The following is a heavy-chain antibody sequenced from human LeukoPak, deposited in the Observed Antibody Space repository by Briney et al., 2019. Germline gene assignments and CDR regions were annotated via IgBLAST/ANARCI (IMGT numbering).Heavy chain of an antibody. V-gene: IGHV3-30*04. CDR3: VRGTGY. CDR1: GFTFSTYA. CDR2: ISYDGSTK. J-gene: IGHJ4*02. Sequence: GGSLRLSCAASGFTFSTYAIHWVRQAPGKGLEWVAVISYDGSTKHYVDSVKGRFTISRDNSKSTLYLQMNSLRADDTAVYYCVRGTGYWGQGTLVTVSS.